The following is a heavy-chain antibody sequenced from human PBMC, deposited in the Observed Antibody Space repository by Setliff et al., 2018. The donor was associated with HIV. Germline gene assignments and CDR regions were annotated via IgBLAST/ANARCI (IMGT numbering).Heavy chain of an antibody. V-gene: IGHV1-8*01. Sequence: ASVKVSCKASGYTFNNYDINWVRQATGQGLEWMGWMNPNTYNTGYAQKFQGRVTMTRSTSRDNAKNSLYLQMSSLKPEDTAFYYCVRGYDVLIGSPDSWGQGTLVTVSS. CDR3: VRGYDVLIGSPDS. CDR2: MNPNTYNT. J-gene: IGHJ4*02. D-gene: IGHD3-9*01. CDR1: GYTFNNYD.